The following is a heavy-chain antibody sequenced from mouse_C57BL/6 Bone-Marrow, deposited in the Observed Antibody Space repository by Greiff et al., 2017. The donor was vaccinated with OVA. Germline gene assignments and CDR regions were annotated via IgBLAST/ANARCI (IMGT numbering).Heavy chain of an antibody. CDR3: ARHRGRWLPLDY. J-gene: IGHJ2*01. CDR2: ISSGGSYT. Sequence: EVHLVESGGDLVKPGGSLKLSCAASGFTFSSYGMSWVRQTPDKRLEWVATISSGGSYTYYPDSVKGRFTISRDNAKNTLYLQMSSLKSEDTAMYYCARHRGRWLPLDYWGQGTTLTVSS. D-gene: IGHD2-3*01. CDR1: GFTFSSYG. V-gene: IGHV5-6*01.